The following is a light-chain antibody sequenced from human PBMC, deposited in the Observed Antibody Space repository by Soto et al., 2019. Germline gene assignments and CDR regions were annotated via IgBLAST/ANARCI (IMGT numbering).Light chain of an antibody. CDR3: QQYGSSALT. Sequence: IVLTQSPGTLALSPGGRATLSCRASQSVSSSYLVWYQQRPGQPPRLLIYGTSNRAAGIPDRFTGTGSGTDFTLTIYRLEPEDSAVYYCQQYGSSALTFGGGTKV. CDR1: QSVSSSY. CDR2: GTS. V-gene: IGKV3-20*01. J-gene: IGKJ4*01.